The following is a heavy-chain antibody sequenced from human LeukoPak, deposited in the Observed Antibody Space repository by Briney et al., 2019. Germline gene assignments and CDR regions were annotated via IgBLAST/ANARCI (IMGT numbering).Heavy chain of an antibody. Sequence: ASVKVSCKASGYTFTSYGITWVRQAPGQGLEWMGWISGHNGNTKYAQKIQGRVTLTRDRSTSTAYMELRSLRSDDTAVYYCARAWGPVAGVIDHWGQGTLVTVSS. J-gene: IGHJ4*02. CDR1: GYTFTSYG. D-gene: IGHD6-19*01. V-gene: IGHV1-18*04. CDR2: ISGHNGNT. CDR3: ARAWGPVAGVIDH.